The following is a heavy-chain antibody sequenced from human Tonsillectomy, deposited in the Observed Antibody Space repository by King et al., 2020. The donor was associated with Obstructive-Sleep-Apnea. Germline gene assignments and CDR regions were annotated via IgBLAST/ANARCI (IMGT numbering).Heavy chain of an antibody. D-gene: IGHD2-2*01. J-gene: IGHJ4*02. CDR2: ISSSSSTI. CDR3: AREYCTRTSCYDGLDY. CDR1: GFTFSSYS. Sequence: QLVQSGGGLVQPGGSLRLSCAASGFTFSSYSMNWVRQAPGKGLEWVSYISSSSSTIFYADSVKGRFTISRDNAKNSLFLQLNSLRAEDTAVYYCAREYCTRTSCYDGLDYWGQGTLVTVSS. V-gene: IGHV3-48*04.